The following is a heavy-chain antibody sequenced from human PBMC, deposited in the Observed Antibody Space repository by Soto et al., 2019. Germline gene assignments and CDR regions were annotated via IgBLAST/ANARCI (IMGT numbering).Heavy chain of an antibody. CDR2: VYRTGSV. CDR1: GVSIGTSGDY. CDR3: VDVFTGSTFGY. V-gene: IGHV4-39*01. D-gene: IGHD3-9*01. Sequence: QLHLQESGPGLVKPSETLSRTCTVTGVSIGTSGDYWGWVRQPPGKGLEWIGSVYRTGSVYYNPSLYNPSLESRLSITVDTSKNQFSLKLRSVTAADTAVYYCVDVFTGSTFGYWGQGTLVTVSS. J-gene: IGHJ4*02.